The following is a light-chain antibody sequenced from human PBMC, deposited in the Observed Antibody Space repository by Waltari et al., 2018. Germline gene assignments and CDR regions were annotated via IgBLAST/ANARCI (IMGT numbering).Light chain of an antibody. CDR3: NSYTGSSSWV. CDR2: DVT. J-gene: IGLJ3*02. Sequence: QSALTQPASVSGSPGPSITISCYGTSSDVGFYNYVSWYQQHPGKAPKLMLYDVTQLPSGVDDRFSGSMSGHTASLTISELQAEDEADYYGNSYTGSSSWVFGGGTKVTV. V-gene: IGLV2-14*01. CDR1: SSDVGFYNY.